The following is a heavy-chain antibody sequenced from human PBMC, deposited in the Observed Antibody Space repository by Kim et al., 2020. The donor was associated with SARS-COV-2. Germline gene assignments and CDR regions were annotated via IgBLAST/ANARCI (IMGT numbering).Heavy chain of an antibody. CDR2: IYPGDSDT. Sequence: GESLKISCKGSGYSFTSYWIGWVRQMPGKGLEWMGIIYPGDSDTRYSPSFQGQVTTSADKSISTAYLQWSSLKASDTAMYYCATLPPYGSGSQKTPDYWGKGTLVTVSS. CDR1: GYSFTSYW. V-gene: IGHV5-51*01. D-gene: IGHD3-10*01. J-gene: IGHJ4*02. CDR3: ATLPPYGSGSQKTPDY.